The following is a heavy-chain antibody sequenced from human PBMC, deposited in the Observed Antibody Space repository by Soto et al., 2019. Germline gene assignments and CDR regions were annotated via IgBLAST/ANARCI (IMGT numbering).Heavy chain of an antibody. CDR1: GFTFSSYT. D-gene: IGHD1-20*01. V-gene: IGHV3-23*01. Sequence: GGSLRLSCVGSGFTFSSYTMSWVRQAPGKGLEWVAAIISGGGYKTYYADSVKGRFTISRDNSKNTLFLQMNSLRAEDTALYYCAKGTSKYNWNYFDYWGQTTLVTVSS. CDR3: AKGTSKYNWNYFDY. CDR2: IISGGGYKT. J-gene: IGHJ4*02.